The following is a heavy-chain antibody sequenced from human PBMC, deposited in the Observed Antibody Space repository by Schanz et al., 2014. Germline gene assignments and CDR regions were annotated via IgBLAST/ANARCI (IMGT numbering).Heavy chain of an antibody. V-gene: IGHV3-11*01. D-gene: IGHD5-18*01. J-gene: IGHJ4*02. CDR3: AQDPGGYSYAL. Sequence: VQLVESGGGLVKPGGSLRLSCAASGFIFNDYYMNWIRQAPGKGLEWLSYISRDGTTSYYADSVKGRFTISRDNAKNSLYLQMNSLRAEDTALYYCAQDPGGYSYALWGQGTLVTVSS. CDR1: GFIFNDYY. CDR2: ISRDGTTS.